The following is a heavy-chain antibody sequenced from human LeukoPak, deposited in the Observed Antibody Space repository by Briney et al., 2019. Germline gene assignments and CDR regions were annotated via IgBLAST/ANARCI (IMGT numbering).Heavy chain of an antibody. CDR2: ISGSGGST. D-gene: IGHD6-6*01. CDR1: GFTFSSYA. J-gene: IGHJ4*02. V-gene: IGHV3-23*01. Sequence: GGSLRLSCAASGFTFSSYAMSWVRQAPGKGLEWVSAISGSGGSTYYADSVKGRFTISRDNSKDTLYLQMNSLRAEDTAVYYCASNSIAARRGDYWGQGTLVTVSS. CDR3: ASNSIAARRGDY.